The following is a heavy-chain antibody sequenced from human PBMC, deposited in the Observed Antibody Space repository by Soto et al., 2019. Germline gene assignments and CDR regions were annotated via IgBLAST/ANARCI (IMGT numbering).Heavy chain of an antibody. CDR2: ISGSGGST. D-gene: IGHD6-13*01. Sequence: EVQLLESGGGLVQPGGSLRLSCAASGFTFSSYAMSWVRQAPGKGLEWVSAISGSGGSTYYADSVKGRFTISRDNYKNTLYLQMNSLRAEDTAVYYCARRGGAAAGNSIHYWYFDLWGRGTLVTVSS. CDR3: ARRGGAAAGNSIHYWYFDL. V-gene: IGHV3-23*01. CDR1: GFTFSSYA. J-gene: IGHJ2*01.